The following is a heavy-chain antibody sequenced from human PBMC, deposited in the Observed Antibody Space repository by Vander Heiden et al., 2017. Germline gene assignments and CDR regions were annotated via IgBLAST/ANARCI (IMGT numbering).Heavy chain of an antibody. Sequence: QVQLVESGGGVVQPGRSLRLSCAASGFTFSSYGMHWVRQAPGKGLEWGAVIWYDGSNKYYADSVKGRFTISRDNSKNTLYLQMNSLRAEDTAVYYCARDGHIVVVTAIPSGYFDYWGQGTLVTVSS. CDR3: ARDGHIVVVTAIPSGYFDY. J-gene: IGHJ4*02. D-gene: IGHD2-21*02. V-gene: IGHV3-33*01. CDR2: IWYDGSNK. CDR1: GFTFSSYG.